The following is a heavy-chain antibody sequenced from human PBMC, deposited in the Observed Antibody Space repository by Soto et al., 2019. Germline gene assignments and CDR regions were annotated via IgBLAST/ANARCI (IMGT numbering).Heavy chain of an antibody. J-gene: IGHJ4*02. Sequence: VQLVESGGGLVQPGGSLRLSCAASGFTFSSYWMSWVRQAPGKGLEWVANIKQDGSEKYYVDSVKGRFTISRDNAKNSLYLQMNSLRAEDTAVYYCARDLPDIVVVVAAKGLDYWGQGTLVTVSS. CDR2: IKQDGSEK. CDR3: ARDLPDIVVVVAAKGLDY. CDR1: GFTFSSYW. D-gene: IGHD2-15*01. V-gene: IGHV3-7*01.